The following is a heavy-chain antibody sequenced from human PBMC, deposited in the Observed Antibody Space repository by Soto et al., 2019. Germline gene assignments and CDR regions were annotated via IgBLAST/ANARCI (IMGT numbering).Heavy chain of an antibody. CDR3: ERRWNYASRPADF. Sequence: QVQLVQSGAEVKKPGASVKVSCKASGYIFDSYGISWVRQTPGQGLAWMGWINPYNGNTEYAQKLQGRVTMTTDTSTSTAYMELRSLTSDDTAVYYCERRWNYASRPADFWGQGTLVTVSS. CDR2: INPYNGNT. J-gene: IGHJ4*02. CDR1: GYIFDSYG. V-gene: IGHV1-18*04. D-gene: IGHD1-7*01.